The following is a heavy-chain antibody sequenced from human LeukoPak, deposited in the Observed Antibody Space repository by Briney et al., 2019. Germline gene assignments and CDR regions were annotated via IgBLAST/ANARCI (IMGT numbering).Heavy chain of an antibody. CDR1: GGSISGSMSGTY. CDR3: ARTDVEVWL. CDR2: IHSSGST. Sequence: PSETLSLTCTVSGGSISGSMSGTYWSGVRQPAGKGLEWIGRIHSSGSTKYNPSLKSRVTMSIDTSKKYSSLRLTSVTAADTAVYYCARTDVEVWLWGQGTLVTVSS. V-gene: IGHV4-4*07. J-gene: IGHJ4*02. D-gene: IGHD5-24*01.